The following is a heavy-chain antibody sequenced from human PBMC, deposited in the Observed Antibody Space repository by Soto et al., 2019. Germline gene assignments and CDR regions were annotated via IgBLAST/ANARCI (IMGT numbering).Heavy chain of an antibody. V-gene: IGHV1-2*04. CDR3: ARGDSTDCSNGVCSFFYNHDMDV. J-gene: IGHJ6*02. CDR2: INPKSGGT. Sequence: WASVTVSCKASGYSFTDYHIHWVRQAPGQGLEWLGRINPKSGGTSTAQKFQGWVTMTTDTSISTASMELTRLTSDDTAIYYCARGDSTDCSNGVCSFFYNHDMDVWG. D-gene: IGHD2-8*01. CDR1: GYSFTDYH.